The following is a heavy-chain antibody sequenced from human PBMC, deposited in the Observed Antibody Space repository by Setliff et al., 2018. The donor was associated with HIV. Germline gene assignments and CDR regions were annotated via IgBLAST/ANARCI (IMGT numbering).Heavy chain of an antibody. J-gene: IGHJ6*03. CDR1: GGSFSGYY. CDR2: INHSGST. CDR3: AKNARDYYYYYMDV. Sequence: SETLSLTCAVYGGSFSGYYWSWIRQPPGKGLEWIGEINHSGSTNYNPSLKSRVIISVDTSKNQFSLKLSSVTAADTAVYYCAKNARDYYYYYMDVWGKGTTVTVS. V-gene: IGHV4-34*01.